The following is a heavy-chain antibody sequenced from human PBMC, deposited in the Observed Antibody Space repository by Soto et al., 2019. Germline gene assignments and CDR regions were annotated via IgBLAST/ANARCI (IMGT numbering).Heavy chain of an antibody. CDR1: AYGFTAYG. J-gene: IGHJ4*02. D-gene: IGHD1-1*01. Sequence: QVHLEQSGAEVKKPGASVKVSCKGSAYGFTAYGITWVRQAPGQGLEWMAWISAHNGNTNYAQKLQGRVTVTRDTSTSTAYMELRSLRSDDMAVDYCARGRYGDYWGQGALVTVSS. CDR2: ISAHNGNT. CDR3: ARGRYGDY. V-gene: IGHV1-18*03.